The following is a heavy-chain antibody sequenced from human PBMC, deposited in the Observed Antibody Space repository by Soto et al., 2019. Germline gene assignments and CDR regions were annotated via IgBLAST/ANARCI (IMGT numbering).Heavy chain of an antibody. CDR1: GGSIGTYY. CDR2: IYYTGSS. V-gene: IGHV4-59*01. J-gene: IGHJ2*01. D-gene: IGHD5-18*01. Sequence: PSETLSLTCTVSGGSIGTYYWSWIRQPPGKGLEWIGFIYYTGSSSYNPSLKSRVTISVDTSKNQFSLKLSSVTAADTAVYYCASLLRGYSYGYRSGWYFDLWGRGTLVTVSS. CDR3: ASLLRGYSYGYRSGWYFDL.